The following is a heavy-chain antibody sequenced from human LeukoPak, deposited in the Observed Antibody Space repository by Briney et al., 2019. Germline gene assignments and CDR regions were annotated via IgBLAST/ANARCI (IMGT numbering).Heavy chain of an antibody. CDR1: GGSISSGDYY. CDR2: IYHSGST. D-gene: IGHD6-19*01. J-gene: IGHJ5*02. CDR3: ARGGDSSGWYANWFDP. Sequence: SETLSLTCTVSGGSISSGDYYWSWIRQPPGKGLEWIGSIYHSGSTYYNPSLKSRVTISVDTSKNQFSLKLSSVTAADTAVYYCARGGDSSGWYANWFDPWGQGTLVTVSS. V-gene: IGHV4-39*07.